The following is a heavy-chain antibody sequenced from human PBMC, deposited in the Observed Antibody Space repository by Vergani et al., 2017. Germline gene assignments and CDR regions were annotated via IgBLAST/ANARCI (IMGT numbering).Heavy chain of an antibody. Sequence: EVQLLESGGNLMQPGGSPRLSCTASGFTFSSSAMMWVRQAPGKGLELVSVISGSCASTFYADSVKGRFTISRDNSKNTVYLQMNSLEAEDRATYYCAREERSNTSPVVGDWCQGTLVTV. V-gene: IGHV3-23*01. J-gene: IGHJ4*02. D-gene: IGHD2/OR15-2a*01. CDR3: AREERSNTSPVVGD. CDR1: GFTFSSSA. CDR2: ISGSCAST.